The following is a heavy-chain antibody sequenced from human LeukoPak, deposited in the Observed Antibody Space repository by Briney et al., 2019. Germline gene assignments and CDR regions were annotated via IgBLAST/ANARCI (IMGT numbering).Heavy chain of an antibody. D-gene: IGHD3-3*01. CDR3: AGGYDFWSGYRYYFDY. CDR2: IYTSGST. CDR1: GGSISSYY. J-gene: IGHJ4*02. Sequence: PSETLSLTCTVSGGSISSYYWSWIRQPAGKGLEWIGRIYTSGSTNYNPSLKSRVTMSVDTSKNQFSLKLSSVTAADTAVYYCAGGYDFWSGYRYYFDYWGQGTLVTVSS. V-gene: IGHV4-4*07.